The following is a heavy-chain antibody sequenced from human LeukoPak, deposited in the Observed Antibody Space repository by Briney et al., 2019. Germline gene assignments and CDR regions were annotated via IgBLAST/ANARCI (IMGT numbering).Heavy chain of an antibody. D-gene: IGHD6-13*01. J-gene: IGHJ3*02. V-gene: IGHV4-4*07. CDR1: GGSISNYY. CDR2: IYTTGST. CDR3: ASRGVAAAYDAFDI. Sequence: SETLSLTCKVSGGSISNYYWSWIRQSAGKGLEWIGRIYTTGSTNYTPSLKSRVTISVDTSKTQFSLKLTSVTAADTAVYYCASRGVAAAYDAFDIWGQGTMVTVSS.